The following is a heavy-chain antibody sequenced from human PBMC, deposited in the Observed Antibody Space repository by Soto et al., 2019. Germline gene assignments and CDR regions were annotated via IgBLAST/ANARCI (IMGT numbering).Heavy chain of an antibody. CDR2: IYPGDSDS. CDR3: ARHGIAARQLYYFGMDV. Sequence: GASLKISCKGSGYTFTDYWIGWGRQIPGKGLEWMGIIYPGDSDSRYSPSFQVQVTISADKSISTAYLQWSSLKASDTAMYYCARHGIAARQLYYFGMDVLGQGTTGTVSS. D-gene: IGHD6-6*01. CDR1: GYTFTDYW. V-gene: IGHV5-51*01. J-gene: IGHJ6*02.